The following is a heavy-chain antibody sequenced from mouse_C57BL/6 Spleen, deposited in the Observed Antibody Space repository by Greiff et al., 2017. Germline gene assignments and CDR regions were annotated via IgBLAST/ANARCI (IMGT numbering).Heavy chain of an antibody. Sequence: QVQLQQSGAELVKPGASVKMSCKASGYTFTSYWITWVKQRPGQGLEWIGDIYPGSGSTNYNEKFKSKATLTVDTSSSTAYMQLSSLTSEDSAVYYCARSRLRLPLDYWGQGTTLTVSS. V-gene: IGHV1-55*01. D-gene: IGHD3-2*02. J-gene: IGHJ2*01. CDR3: ARSRLRLPLDY. CDR1: GYTFTSYW. CDR2: IYPGSGST.